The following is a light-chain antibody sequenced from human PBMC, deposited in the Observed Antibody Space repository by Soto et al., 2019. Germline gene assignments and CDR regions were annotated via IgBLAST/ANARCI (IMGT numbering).Light chain of an antibody. J-gene: IGLJ2*01. CDR2: SND. V-gene: IGLV1-47*01. Sequence: QSVLTQSPSASGTPGQRVIISCSGTSSNIGTNYVYWYQQLPGTAPKVLIYSNDKRPSGVPNRFSGSKSGTSASLAISGLRSEDEADYYCQVWDFSSDRVVFGGGTKLTVL. CDR3: QVWDFSSDRVV. CDR1: SSNIGTNY.